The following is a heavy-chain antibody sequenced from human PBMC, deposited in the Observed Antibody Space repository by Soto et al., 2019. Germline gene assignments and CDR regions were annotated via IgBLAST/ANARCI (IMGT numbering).Heavy chain of an antibody. Sequence: QVQLVQSGAEVKKPGSSVKVSCKASGGTFSSYAISWVRQAPGQGLEWMGGIIPIFGTANYAQKLQGRVTITPDESTSTAYMELSSLRPEDTAVYYGARSANSGSYYSRYYGMDVWGQGTTVTVSS. J-gene: IGHJ6*02. CDR2: IIPIFGTA. D-gene: IGHD1-26*01. CDR3: ARSANSGSYYSRYYGMDV. V-gene: IGHV1-69*01. CDR1: GGTFSSYA.